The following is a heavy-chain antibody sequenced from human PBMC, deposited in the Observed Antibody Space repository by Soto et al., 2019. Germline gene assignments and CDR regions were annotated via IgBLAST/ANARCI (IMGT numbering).Heavy chain of an antibody. D-gene: IGHD3-10*01. CDR2: INPNSGGT. J-gene: IGHJ4*02. V-gene: IGHV1-2*02. CDR1: GYTITGYY. Sequence: ASVKVSCKASGYTITGYYMHWVRQAPGQGLEWMGWINPNSGGTNYAQKFQGRVTMTRDTSISTAYMELSRLRSDDTAVYSCARGYYGSGNLFDFCAQGILVTVSS. CDR3: ARGYYGSGNLFDF.